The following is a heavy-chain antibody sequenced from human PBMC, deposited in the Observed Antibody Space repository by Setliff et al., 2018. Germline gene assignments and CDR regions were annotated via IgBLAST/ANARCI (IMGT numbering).Heavy chain of an antibody. D-gene: IGHD3-10*01. J-gene: IGHJ6*03. CDR2: IFYSDTA. CDR1: GGSISPHY. Sequence: SETLSLTCTVSGGSISPHYWSWIRQAPGKGLEWIGHIFYSDTAKYNPSLESRAAISVDSSKNQFSLKLRSVTAADTAVYYCARDRSTVIRGVTSFSYYYMDVWGGGTTVTVSS. V-gene: IGHV4-59*11. CDR3: ARDRSTVIRGVTSFSYYYMDV.